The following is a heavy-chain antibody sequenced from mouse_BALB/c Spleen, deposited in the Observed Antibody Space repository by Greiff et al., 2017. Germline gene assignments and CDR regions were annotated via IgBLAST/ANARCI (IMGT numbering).Heavy chain of an antibody. CDR2: INPSNGRT. J-gene: IGHJ1*01. CDR3: ARMSSYWYFDV. CDR1: GYTFTSYW. V-gene: IGHV1S81*02. Sequence: QVQLQQPGAELVKPGASVKLSCKASGYTFTSYWMHWVKQRPGQGLEWIGEINPSNGRTNYNEKFKSKATLTVDKSSSTAYMQLSSLTSEDSAVYYGARMSSYWYFDVWGAGTTVTVSS.